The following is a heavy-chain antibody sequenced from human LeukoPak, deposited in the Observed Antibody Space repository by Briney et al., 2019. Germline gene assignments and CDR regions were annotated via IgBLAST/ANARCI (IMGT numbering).Heavy chain of an antibody. CDR2: ICGSRGCT. Sequence: GGSLRLSCAASGFTFSTYAMSWVRQAPGRGLEWVSGICGSRGCTYYADSVKGRFTISRDNSKNTLYLQMNSLRVEDTAVYYCASTPFYDYVWGSYRYRGLFDNWGQGTLVSVSS. V-gene: IGHV3-23*01. J-gene: IGHJ4*02. D-gene: IGHD3-16*02. CDR3: ASTPFYDYVWGSYRYRGLFDN. CDR1: GFTFSTYA.